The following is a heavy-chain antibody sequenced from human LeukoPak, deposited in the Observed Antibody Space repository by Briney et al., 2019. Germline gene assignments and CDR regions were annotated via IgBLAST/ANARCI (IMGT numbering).Heavy chain of an antibody. V-gene: IGHV3-74*01. CDR1: GFIFSSYW. Sequence: GGSLRLSCAASGFIFSSYWMHWVHQAPGKGLVWVSRINSDGSSTSYADSVKGRFTISRDNAKNTLYIQMNSLRAEDTAVYYCARELAGAEPYFDYLGQGTLVTVSS. D-gene: IGHD6-19*01. CDR3: ARELAGAEPYFDY. CDR2: INSDGSST. J-gene: IGHJ4*02.